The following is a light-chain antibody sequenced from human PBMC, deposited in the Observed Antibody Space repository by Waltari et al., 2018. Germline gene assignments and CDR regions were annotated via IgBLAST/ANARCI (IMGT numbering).Light chain of an antibody. Sequence: FDLTQPSSVSVSPGQTARIPCSGDIVPKKYTRWCQQKPGRAPLLLIYQDTERPLGIPERFSGSISGTTITLTITVAQFGDEADYHCFSAADDFWVFGGGTKLTVL. CDR3: FSAADDFWV. J-gene: IGLJ3*02. CDR2: QDT. CDR1: IVPKKY. V-gene: IGLV3-27*01.